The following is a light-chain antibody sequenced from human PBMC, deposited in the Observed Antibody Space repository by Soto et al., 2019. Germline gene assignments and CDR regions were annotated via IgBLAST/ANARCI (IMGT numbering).Light chain of an antibody. CDR1: QSISSY. J-gene: IGKJ1*01. Sequence: DIQMTQSPSSLSSSVGDIFTITGRASQSISSYLNWYQQKPGKAPKLLIYAASSLQSGVPSRFSGSGSGTDFTLTISSLQPEDFATYYCQQSYSTPHTFGQGTKVDIK. CDR2: AAS. CDR3: QQSYSTPHT. V-gene: IGKV1-39*01.